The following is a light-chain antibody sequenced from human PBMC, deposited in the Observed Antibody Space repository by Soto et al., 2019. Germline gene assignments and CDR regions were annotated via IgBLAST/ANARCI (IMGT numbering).Light chain of an antibody. Sequence: QSVLTQPPSASGTPGQRVTISCSGSSSNIGSKFVCWYQQLPGTAPKLLMSRDDQRASGVPDRFSGSKSGTSASLAISDLRSEDEGDYYCAAWDASLSGVFGGGTKLTVL. CDR2: RDD. J-gene: IGLJ3*02. CDR1: SSNIGSKF. CDR3: AAWDASLSGV. V-gene: IGLV1-47*01.